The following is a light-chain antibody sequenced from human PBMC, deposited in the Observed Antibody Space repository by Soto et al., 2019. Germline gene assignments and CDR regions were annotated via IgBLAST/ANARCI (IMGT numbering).Light chain of an antibody. CDR2: ANT. CDR1: SSNIGAGYD. Sequence: QSVLTQPPSVSGAPGQRVTISCTGSSSNIGAGYDVHWYQQLPGTAPKLLIYANTHRPSGVPDRFSGSTSATSASLAITGLQTQDEADYYCQSFDSSLTGLIFGGGTKVTVL. J-gene: IGLJ2*01. CDR3: QSFDSSLTGLI. V-gene: IGLV1-40*01.